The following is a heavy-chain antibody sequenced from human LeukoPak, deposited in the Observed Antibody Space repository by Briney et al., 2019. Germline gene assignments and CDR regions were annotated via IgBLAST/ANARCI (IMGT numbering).Heavy chain of an antibody. V-gene: IGHV3-74*01. CDR1: GFTFSSYW. CDR2: ISDGGSTT. J-gene: IGHJ3*02. CDR3: AREDDAFDI. Sequence: GGSLRLSCAASGFTFSSYWMHWVRQAPGKGLVWVSRISDGGSTTTYADSVKGRFIVSRDNSKNTLYLQMNSLRDDDTAVYYCAREDDAFDIWGQGTMVTVSS.